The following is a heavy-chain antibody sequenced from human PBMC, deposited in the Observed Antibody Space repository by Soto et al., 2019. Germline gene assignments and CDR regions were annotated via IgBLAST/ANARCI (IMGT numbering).Heavy chain of an antibody. D-gene: IGHD3-10*01. CDR2: LYYSGST. J-gene: IGHJ3*02. Sequence: QVQLQESGPGLVKPSQTLSLTCTVSGGSISSGGYYWSWIRQHPGKGLEWIGYLYYSGSTYYNPALKSRVTISVDTSKNQFSLKLSSVTAADTAVYYCAREAIIGDRVFSFDIWGQGTMVTVSS. CDR1: GGSISSGGYY. V-gene: IGHV4-31*03. CDR3: AREAIIGDRVFSFDI.